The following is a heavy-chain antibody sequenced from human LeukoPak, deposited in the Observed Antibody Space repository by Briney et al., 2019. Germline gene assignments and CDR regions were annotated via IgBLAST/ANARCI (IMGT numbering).Heavy chain of an antibody. CDR1: GYSFTSYW. D-gene: IGHD5-18*01. J-gene: IGHJ4*02. CDR2: IYPGYSDT. Sequence: GESLKISCKGSGYSFTSYWIGWVRQMPGKGLEWMGIIYPGYSDTKYSPSFQGQVTISTDKSISTAYLQWSSLKASDTAMDYCARRPPQLWDPHYDYYFDYWGQGTLVTVSS. V-gene: IGHV5-51*01. CDR3: ARRPPQLWDPHYDYYFDY.